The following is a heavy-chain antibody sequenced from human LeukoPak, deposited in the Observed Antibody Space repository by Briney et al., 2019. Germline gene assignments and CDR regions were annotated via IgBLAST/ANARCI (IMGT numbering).Heavy chain of an antibody. CDR1: GFTFSSYA. CDR2: ISYDGSNK. V-gene: IGHV3-30*04. Sequence: GGSLRLSCAASGFTFSSYAMHWVRQAPGKGLEWVAVISYDGSNKYYADSVKGRFTISRDNSKNTLYLQMNSLRAEDTAVYYCARMVAATDYFDYWGQGTLVTVSS. J-gene: IGHJ4*02. D-gene: IGHD2-15*01. CDR3: ARMVAATDYFDY.